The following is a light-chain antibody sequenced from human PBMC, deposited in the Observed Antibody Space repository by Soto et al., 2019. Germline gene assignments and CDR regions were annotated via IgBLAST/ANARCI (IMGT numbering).Light chain of an antibody. Sequence: DIQVPQSPSTLSGSVGDRVTITCRASQTISSWLAWYQQKPGKAPKLLIYKASTLKSGVPSRFSGSGSGTEFTLTISSLQPDDLATYYCQHFNSYSHAFGQGTMVDIK. CDR1: QTISSW. J-gene: IGKJ1*01. V-gene: IGKV1-5*03. CDR3: QHFNSYSHA. CDR2: KAS.